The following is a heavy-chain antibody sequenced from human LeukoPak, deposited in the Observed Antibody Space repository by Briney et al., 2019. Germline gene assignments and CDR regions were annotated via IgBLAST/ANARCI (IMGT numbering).Heavy chain of an antibody. D-gene: IGHD3-22*01. V-gene: IGHV3-30*07. Sequence: GRSLRLSCAASGFTFSSYAMHWVRQAPGKGLEWVAVISYDGSNKYYADSVKGRFTISRDNSKNTLYLQMNSPRADDTAVYYCARDGTTSGYIEGRIDIWGQGTMVTVSS. CDR2: ISYDGSNK. J-gene: IGHJ3*02. CDR3: ARDGTTSGYIEGRIDI. CDR1: GFTFSSYA.